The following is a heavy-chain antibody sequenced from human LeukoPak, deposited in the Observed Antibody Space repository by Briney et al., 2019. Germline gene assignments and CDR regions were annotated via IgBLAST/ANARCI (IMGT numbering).Heavy chain of an antibody. CDR2: IYHSGST. Sequence: SETLSLTCAVYGGSFSGYYWSWIRQPPGKGLEWIGYIYHSGSTYCNPSLKSRVTISVDRSKNQFSLKLSSVTAADTAVYYCARGIAAAGFDYWGQGTLVTVSS. D-gene: IGHD6-13*01. CDR3: ARGIAAAGFDY. V-gene: IGHV4-34*01. CDR1: GGSFSGYY. J-gene: IGHJ4*02.